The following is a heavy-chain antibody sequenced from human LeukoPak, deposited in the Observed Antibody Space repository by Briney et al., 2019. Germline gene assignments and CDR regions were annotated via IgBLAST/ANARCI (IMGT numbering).Heavy chain of an antibody. CDR3: ARGRSART. CDR2: INHSGST. Sequence: GSLRLSCAASGFTFSSYSMNWIRQPPGKGLEWIGEINHSGSTNYNPSLKSRVTISVDTSKNQFSLKLSSVTAADTAVYYCARGRSARTWGQGTLVTVSS. CDR1: GFTFSSYS. V-gene: IGHV4-34*01. J-gene: IGHJ4*02.